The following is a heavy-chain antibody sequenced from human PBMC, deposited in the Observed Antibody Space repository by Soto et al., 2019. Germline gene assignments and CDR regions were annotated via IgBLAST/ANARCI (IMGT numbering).Heavy chain of an antibody. Sequence: PSETLSLTCTVSVGSISPYYWSWIRQPPGKGLEWIGYVYYSGNTNYNPSLESRVTISVDTSRNQFSLNLTPATAADTAVYYCARKGAAASYAHYYMDVWGRGTTVTVSS. V-gene: IGHV4-59*01. D-gene: IGHD6-13*01. J-gene: IGHJ6*03. CDR3: ARKGAAASYAHYYMDV. CDR1: VGSISPYY. CDR2: VYYSGNT.